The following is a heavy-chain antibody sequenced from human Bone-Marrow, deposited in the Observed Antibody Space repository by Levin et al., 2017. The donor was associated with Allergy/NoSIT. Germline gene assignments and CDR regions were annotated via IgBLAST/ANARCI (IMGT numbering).Heavy chain of an antibody. CDR2: IYNSGST. V-gene: IGHV4-59*01. J-gene: IGHJ6*02. Sequence: SETLSLTCTVSGDSLSSFYWTWIRQPTGKGLEWIGYIYNSGSTSYNPSLKSRVTISLDTSKNQFSLRLSSVTAADTAVYYCAGGRRLAMIRGGGVYYGMDVWGQGTTVTVSS. CDR1: GDSLSSFY. CDR3: AGGRRLAMIRGGGVYYGMDV. D-gene: IGHD3-10*01.